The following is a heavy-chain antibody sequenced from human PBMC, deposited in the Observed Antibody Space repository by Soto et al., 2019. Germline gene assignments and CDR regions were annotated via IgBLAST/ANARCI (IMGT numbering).Heavy chain of an antibody. Sequence: SLRLSCAASGFTFSSYGMHWVRQAPGKGLEWVAVISYDGSNKYYADSVKGRFTISRDNSKNTLYLQMNSLRAEDTAVYYCAKDQGNPYYYYYYGMDVWGQGTTVTVSS. CDR2: ISYDGSNK. V-gene: IGHV3-30*18. D-gene: IGHD4-4*01. CDR1: GFTFSSYG. CDR3: AKDQGNPYYYYYYGMDV. J-gene: IGHJ6*02.